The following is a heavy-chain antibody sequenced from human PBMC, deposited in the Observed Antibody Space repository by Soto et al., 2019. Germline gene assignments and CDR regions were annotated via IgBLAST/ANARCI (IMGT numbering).Heavy chain of an antibody. D-gene: IGHD3-10*01. V-gene: IGHV3-74*01. CDR3: ATWGLLLWFGELAEAGMDV. Sequence: PGGSLRLSCAASGFTFRSYWMHWVRQAPGKGLVWVSRINRDGSSTSYADSVKGRVTISRDTAKNTLYLQMNSLRAEDTAVYYCATWGLLLWFGELAEAGMDVWGQGTTVTVSS. J-gene: IGHJ6*02. CDR1: GFTFRSYW. CDR2: INRDGSST.